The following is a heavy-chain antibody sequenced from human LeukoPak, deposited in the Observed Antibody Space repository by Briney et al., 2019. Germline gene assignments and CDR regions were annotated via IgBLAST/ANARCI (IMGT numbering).Heavy chain of an antibody. D-gene: IGHD3-10*01. Sequence: PPETLSLTCTVSGGSISSSDSYWAWVRQPPGKGLEWIGSICFSRTTYYNPSLKSRVTMSIDTSKNHFSLKVASVTAADTAVYYCGRHFPETGRDEQPLEYWGQGSLFTVSS. CDR1: GGSISSSDSY. CDR3: GRHFPETGRDEQPLEY. V-gene: IGHV4-39*01. J-gene: IGHJ4*02. CDR2: ICFSRTT.